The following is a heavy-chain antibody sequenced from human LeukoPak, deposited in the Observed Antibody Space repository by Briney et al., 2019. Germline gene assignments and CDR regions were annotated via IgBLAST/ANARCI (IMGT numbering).Heavy chain of an antibody. Sequence: SETLSLTCTVSGGSITNYYWSWIRQPPGKGLEWIGFIYYSGSTNYNPSLKSRVTISIDTSKSQFSLKLSSVTAADTAVYYCAKSYDSSGYYNYWGQGTLVTVSS. CDR2: IYYSGST. CDR1: GGSITNYY. V-gene: IGHV4-59*01. D-gene: IGHD3-22*01. CDR3: AKSYDSSGYYNY. J-gene: IGHJ4*02.